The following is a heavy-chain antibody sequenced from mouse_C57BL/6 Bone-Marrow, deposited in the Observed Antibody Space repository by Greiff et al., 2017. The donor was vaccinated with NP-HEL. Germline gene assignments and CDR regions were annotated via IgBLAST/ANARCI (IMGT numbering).Heavy chain of an antibody. CDR3: ARRPDGYYPYWYFDV. J-gene: IGHJ1*03. V-gene: IGHV3-3*01. CDR1: GFSINSDCY. Sequence: EVKLQQSGPSLVRPSQTLSLTCTVTGFSINSDCYWIWLRPFPGNQLEYIGYTFYSGTTYYNPSLESRTYITRDTSKNQFSLKVSSVTTEDTATYYCARRPDGYYPYWYFDVWGTGTTVTVSS. CDR2: TFYSGTT. D-gene: IGHD2-3*01.